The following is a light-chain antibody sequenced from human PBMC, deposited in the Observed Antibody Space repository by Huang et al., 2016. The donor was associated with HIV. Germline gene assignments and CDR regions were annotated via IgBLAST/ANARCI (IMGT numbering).Light chain of an antibody. CDR2: LGS. V-gene: IGKV2-28*01. J-gene: IGKJ1*01. CDR1: QSLLHRNGYTY. CDR3: MQTLQTPWT. Sequence: DIVMTQSPFSLPVTPGEPASISCRSNQSLLHRNGYTYLDWYLQKPGQSPQLLIYLGSNRASGVPDRFSGSGSATDFTLKVSAVEAEDVGVYYCMQTLQTPWTFGQGTKLEIK.